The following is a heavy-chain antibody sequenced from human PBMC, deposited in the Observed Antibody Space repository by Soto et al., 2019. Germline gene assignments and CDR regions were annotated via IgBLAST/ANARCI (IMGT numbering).Heavy chain of an antibody. CDR2: IYYSGST. CDR3: ARDPVDGYAFFDS. V-gene: IGHV4-59*01. Sequence: SETLSLTCTVSGGSISSYYWSWIRQPPGKGLEWIGYIYYSGSTNYNPSLKSRVTISVDTSKNQFSLKLSSVTAADTAVYWCARDPVDGYAFFDSWGQGALVTVSS. D-gene: IGHD5-12*01. CDR1: GGSISSYY. J-gene: IGHJ5*02.